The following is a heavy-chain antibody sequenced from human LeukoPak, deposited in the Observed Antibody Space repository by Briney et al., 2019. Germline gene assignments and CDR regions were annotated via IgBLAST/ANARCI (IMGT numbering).Heavy chain of an antibody. CDR2: ISAYTGDT. J-gene: IGHJ4*02. V-gene: IGHV1-18*01. D-gene: IGHD3-3*01. Sequence: ASVKVSRKASGYTFTTYGVGWVRQAPGQGREWMGWISAYTGDTSYAQKLQGRVTMTTDTSTSTAYMELRSLRSDDTAVYYCARTPRYDFWSGYLFDYWGQGTLVTVSS. CDR1: GYTFTTYG. CDR3: ARTPRYDFWSGYLFDY.